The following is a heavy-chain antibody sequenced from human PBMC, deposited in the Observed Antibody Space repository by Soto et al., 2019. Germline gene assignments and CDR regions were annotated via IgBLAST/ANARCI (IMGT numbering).Heavy chain of an antibody. D-gene: IGHD5-18*01. CDR3: ARHQGSMVTAGYYFYSMDV. CDR1: GGTFSSYT. Sequence: PVKVSCKASGGTFSSYTISWVRQAPGQGLEWMGRIIPILGIANYAQKFQGRVTITADKSTSTAYMELSSLRSEATAVYYCARHQGSMVTAGYYFYSMDVWGKGTTVTVAS. J-gene: IGHJ6*03. V-gene: IGHV1-69*02. CDR2: IIPILGIA.